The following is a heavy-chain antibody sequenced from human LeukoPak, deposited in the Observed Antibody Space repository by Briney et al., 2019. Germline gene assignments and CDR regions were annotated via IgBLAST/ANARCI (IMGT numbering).Heavy chain of an antibody. Sequence: ASVKVSCKASGYTFTGYYMHWVRQAPGQGLEWMGWINPNSGGTNYAQKFQGRVTMTRDTSISTAYMELSSLRSEDTAVYYCARGKLAARPSGLYYYYMDVWGKGTTVTVSS. CDR3: ARGKLAARPSGLYYYYMDV. CDR1: GYTFTGYY. D-gene: IGHD6-6*01. CDR2: INPNSGGT. V-gene: IGHV1-2*02. J-gene: IGHJ6*03.